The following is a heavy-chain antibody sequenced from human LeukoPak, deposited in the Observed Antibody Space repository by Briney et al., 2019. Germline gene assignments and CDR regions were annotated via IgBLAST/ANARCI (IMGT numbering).Heavy chain of an antibody. J-gene: IGHJ4*02. V-gene: IGHV1-69*04. D-gene: IGHD2-8*01. CDR2: IIPILGIA. CDR3: ARDLLMVYAAIDY. CDR1: GGTFSSYT. Sequence: SVKVSCKASGGTFSSYTISWVRQAPGQGLEWMGRIIPILGIANYAQKFQGRVTITADKSTSTAYMELSSLRAEDTAVYYCARDLLMVYAAIDYWGQGTLVTVSS.